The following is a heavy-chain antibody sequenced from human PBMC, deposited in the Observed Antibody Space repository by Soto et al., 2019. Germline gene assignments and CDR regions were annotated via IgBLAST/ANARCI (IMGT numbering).Heavy chain of an antibody. CDR1: GITVWIYV. CDR3: VRGDIGLGIDY. D-gene: IGHD1-26*01. Sequence: WGSIRLACAASGITVWIYVIDKVRQGTGKGMGWISHINSDGSHTTNADCAKGRYTITRDNAKHTLYLQMNSLRAVDIAEYYYVRGDIGLGIDYLGMGTLVTVTS. J-gene: IGHJ4*02. CDR2: INSDGSHT. V-gene: IGHV3-74*01.